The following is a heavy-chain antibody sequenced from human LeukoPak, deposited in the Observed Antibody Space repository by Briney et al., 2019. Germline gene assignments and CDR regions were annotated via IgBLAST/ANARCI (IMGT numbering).Heavy chain of an antibody. CDR1: GFTFSSYA. CDR2: ISGSGGST. V-gene: IGHV3-23*01. CDR3: TSLRTAVPHAGEAYDI. Sequence: GGSLGLSCAASGFTFSSYAMSWVRQAPGKGLEWVSAISGSGGSTYYADSVKGRFTISRDNSKNTLYLQMNSLRAEDTAVYYCTSLRTAVPHAGEAYDIWGQGTLVTVSS. J-gene: IGHJ3*02. D-gene: IGHD2-2*01.